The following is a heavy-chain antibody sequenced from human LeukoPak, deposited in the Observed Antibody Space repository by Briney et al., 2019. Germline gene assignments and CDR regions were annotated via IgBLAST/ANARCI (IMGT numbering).Heavy chain of an antibody. V-gene: IGHV1-18*01. CDR1: GYTFTSYG. CDR2: ISAYNGNT. Sequence: GASVKVSCKASGYTFTSYGISWVRQAPGQGLEWMGWISAYNGNTNYAQKLQGRVTMTTDTSTSTAYMELRSLRSDDTAVYYCARVQLRFLEWLDAFDIWGQGTMVTVSS. D-gene: IGHD3-3*01. J-gene: IGHJ3*02. CDR3: ARVQLRFLEWLDAFDI.